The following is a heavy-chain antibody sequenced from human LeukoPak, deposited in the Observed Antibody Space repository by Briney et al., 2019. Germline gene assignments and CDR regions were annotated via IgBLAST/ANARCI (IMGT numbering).Heavy chain of an antibody. CDR2: ISSSSSYI. J-gene: IGHJ4*02. D-gene: IGHD5-18*01. Sequence: GGSLRLSCAASGFTFSSYSMNWVRQAPGKGLEWVSSISSSSSYIYYADSVKGRFTISRDNAKNSLYLQMNSLRAEDTAVYYCARPVDTGWSLLYWGQGTLVTVSS. CDR3: ARPVDTGWSLLY. V-gene: IGHV3-21*01. CDR1: GFTFSSYS.